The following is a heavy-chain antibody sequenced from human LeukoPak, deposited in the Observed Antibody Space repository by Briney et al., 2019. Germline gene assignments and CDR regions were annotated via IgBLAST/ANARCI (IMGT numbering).Heavy chain of an antibody. V-gene: IGHV3-23*01. D-gene: IGHD5-12*01. CDR3: ARSRRLGDYFDY. Sequence: GGSLRLSCAASGFIFSSYAMSWVRQASGKGLEWVSAISGSGGSTYCADSVKGRFTISRDNSKNTLYLQMNSLRAEDTAVYYCARSRRLGDYFDYWGQGTLVTVSS. CDR1: GFIFSSYA. J-gene: IGHJ4*02. CDR2: ISGSGGST.